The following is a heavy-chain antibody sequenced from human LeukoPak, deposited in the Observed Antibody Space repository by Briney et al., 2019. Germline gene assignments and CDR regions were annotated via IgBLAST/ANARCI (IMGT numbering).Heavy chain of an antibody. D-gene: IGHD3-22*01. Sequence: SETLSLTCTVSGGSISSYYWGWIRQPPGKGLEWIGSIYRSGSTYYNPSLKSRVTILVDTSKNQFSLKLSSVTAADTAVYYCAREGAWTGDSSGYGIDYWGQGTLVTVSS. CDR2: IYRSGST. CDR3: AREGAWTGDSSGYGIDY. V-gene: IGHV4-38-2*02. CDR1: GGSISSYY. J-gene: IGHJ4*02.